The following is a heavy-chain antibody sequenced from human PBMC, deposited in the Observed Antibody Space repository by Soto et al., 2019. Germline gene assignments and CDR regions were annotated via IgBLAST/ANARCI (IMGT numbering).Heavy chain of an antibody. CDR3: ARDEGWDIVLSPGAYGMDV. CDR2: IIPIFGTA. CDR1: GGTFSSYA. V-gene: IGHV1-69*13. Sequence: GASVKVSCKASGGTFSSYAIGWVRQAPGQGLEWMGGIIPIFGTANYAQKFQGRVTITADESTSTAYMELSSLRSEDTAVYYCARDEGWDIVLSPGAYGMDVWGQGTTVTVSS. J-gene: IGHJ6*02. D-gene: IGHD2-8*01.